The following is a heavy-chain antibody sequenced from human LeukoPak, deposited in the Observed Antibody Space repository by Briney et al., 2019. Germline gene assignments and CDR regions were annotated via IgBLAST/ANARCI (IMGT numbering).Heavy chain of an antibody. J-gene: IGHJ6*02. CDR3: ARDVSVGGSGSYYYYYYGMDV. V-gene: IGHV1-18*01. Sequence: ASVKVSCKASGYTFTSYGISWVRQAPGQGLEWMGWISAYNGNTNYAQKLQGRVTMTTDTSTSTAYMELRSLRSDDTAVYYCARDVSVGGSGSYYYYYYGMDVWGQGTTVTVSS. CDR1: GYTFTSYG. D-gene: IGHD3-10*01. CDR2: ISAYNGNT.